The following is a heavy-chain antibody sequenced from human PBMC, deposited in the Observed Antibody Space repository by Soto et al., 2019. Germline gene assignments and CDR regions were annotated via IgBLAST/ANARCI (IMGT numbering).Heavy chain of an antibody. CDR1: GGTVSAYT. D-gene: IGHD6-6*01. Sequence: QVQLVQSGAEVKQPGSSVKVSCEASGGTVSAYTINWVRQAPGQGLEWMGRIISILDIPNYAQKFQGRLTIIADTSTSTTYMELRNLRSEDTATYYCARENGTSSLDYWGQGTRVTVSS. CDR2: IISILDIP. V-gene: IGHV1-69*02. J-gene: IGHJ4*02. CDR3: ARENGTSSLDY.